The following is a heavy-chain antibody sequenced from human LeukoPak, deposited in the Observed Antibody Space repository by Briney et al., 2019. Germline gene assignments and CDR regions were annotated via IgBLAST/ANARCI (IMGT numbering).Heavy chain of an antibody. D-gene: IGHD2-15*01. V-gene: IGHV3-66*01. Sequence: GGSLRLSCAASGFTVSNNYMNWVRQAPGKGLDWVSVIYTGGSTYYADSVKGRFTISTDNSKNTVFLQMNSLRAEDTAVYYCAEYNWGAATRFDYWGQGTLVTVSS. CDR3: AEYNWGAATRFDY. CDR1: GFTVSNNY. J-gene: IGHJ4*02. CDR2: IYTGGST.